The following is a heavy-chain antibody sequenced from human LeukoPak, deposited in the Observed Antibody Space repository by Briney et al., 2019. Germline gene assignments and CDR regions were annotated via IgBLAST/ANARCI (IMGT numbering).Heavy chain of an antibody. CDR3: ARDQEGFDY. CDR1: GYTFTSNY. J-gene: IGHJ4*02. CDR2: IYPRDGST. Sequence: ASVKVSCKASGYTFTSNYIHWVRQAPGQGLEWMGMIYPRDGSTSYAQKFQGRVTVTRDTSTSTVHMGLSGLRSEDTAVYYCARDQEGFDYWGQGNPDHRLL. V-gene: IGHV1-46*01.